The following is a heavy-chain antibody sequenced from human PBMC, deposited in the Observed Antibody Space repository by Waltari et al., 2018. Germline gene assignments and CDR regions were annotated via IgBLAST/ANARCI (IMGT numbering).Heavy chain of an antibody. J-gene: IGHJ3*02. V-gene: IGHV3-33*01. Sequence: QVQLVESGGGVVQSGRSLRLSCVGSGFTFTNHGMNWGRQAPGKGLEWVAVKWYDGSNKNYVDSVKGRFTISRDNSKNTMYLEMNRLRAEDTAVYFCARGDGGSGLGASDIWGQGTMVTVSS. CDR3: ARGDGGSGLGASDI. D-gene: IGHD3-3*01. CDR2: KWYDGSNK. CDR1: GFTFTNHG.